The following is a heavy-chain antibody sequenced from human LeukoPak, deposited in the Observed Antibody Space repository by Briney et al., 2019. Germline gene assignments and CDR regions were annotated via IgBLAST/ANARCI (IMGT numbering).Heavy chain of an antibody. V-gene: IGHV3-66*01. J-gene: IGHJ4*02. CDR2: LYSGGTT. D-gene: IGHD4-17*01. Sequence: GGSLRLSCADSGFTVSSNYMSWVRQAPGKGLEWVSILYSGGTTKYADSVKGRFTISRDNSMNTLYLQMNSLRAEDTAVYYCARAPTVTTNFDCWGQGTLVTVSS. CDR3: ARAPTVTTNFDC. CDR1: GFTVSSNY.